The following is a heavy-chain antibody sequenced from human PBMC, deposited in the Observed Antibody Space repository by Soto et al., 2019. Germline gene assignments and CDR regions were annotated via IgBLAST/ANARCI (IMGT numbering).Heavy chain of an antibody. V-gene: IGHV3-23*01. CDR3: AKTGPVTARIRFDY. D-gene: IGHD2-21*02. CDR2: IKGNGDDT. CDR1: GFTFGAYT. J-gene: IGHJ4*01. Sequence: EVRLLESGGGSVQPGGSLRLSCAGSGFTFGAYTMAWVRQAPGKGLEWVSGIKGNGDDTYYADSVKGRFTISRDISRNTLYLQMTSLRSDDTATYFCAKTGPVTARIRFDYWGHGALVTVSS.